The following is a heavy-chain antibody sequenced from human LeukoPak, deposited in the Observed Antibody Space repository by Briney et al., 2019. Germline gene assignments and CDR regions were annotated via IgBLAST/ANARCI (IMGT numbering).Heavy chain of an antibody. V-gene: IGHV3-23*01. CDR2: ISGSGGDT. CDR3: AKCGGTCLGNWFDP. Sequence: GGSLRLSCAASGFTFNSYAMTCVRQAPGKGLEWVSAISGSGGDTEYADSVKGRFTISRDNSKNTLYLQMNSLRAEDTAVYYCAKCGGTCLGNWFDPWGQGTLVTVSS. CDR1: GFTFNSYA. D-gene: IGHD2-15*01. J-gene: IGHJ5*02.